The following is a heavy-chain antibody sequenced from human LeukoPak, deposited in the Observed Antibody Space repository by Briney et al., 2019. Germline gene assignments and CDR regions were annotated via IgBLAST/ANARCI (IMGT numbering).Heavy chain of an antibody. J-gene: IGHJ4*02. CDR1: GYTFTGYY. Sequence: ASVKVSCKASGYTFTGYYMHWVRQAPGQGLEWMGWINPNSGGTNYAQKFQGRVTMTRATSISTAYMELSRLRSDDTAVYYCARYYDSSGYYDYWGQGTLVTVSS. V-gene: IGHV1-2*02. D-gene: IGHD3-22*01. CDR3: ARYYDSSGYYDY. CDR2: INPNSGGT.